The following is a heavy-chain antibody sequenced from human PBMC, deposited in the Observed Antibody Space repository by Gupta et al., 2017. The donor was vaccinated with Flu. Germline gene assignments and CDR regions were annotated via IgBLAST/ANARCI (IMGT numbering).Heavy chain of an antibody. Sequence: APGKGLEWVAVIWYDGSNKYYADSVKGRFTISRDNSKNTLYLQMNSLRAEDTAVYYCARDISIIAARPDAFDIWGQGTMVTVSS. CDR3: ARDISIIAARPDAFDI. V-gene: IGHV3-33*01. J-gene: IGHJ3*02. D-gene: IGHD6-6*01. CDR2: IWYDGSNK.